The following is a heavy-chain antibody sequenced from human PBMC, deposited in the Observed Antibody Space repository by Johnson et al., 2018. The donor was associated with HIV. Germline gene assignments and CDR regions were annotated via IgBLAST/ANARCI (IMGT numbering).Heavy chain of an antibody. CDR1: GFTFSSYG. V-gene: IGHV3-33*01. Sequence: QVQLVESGGGVAQPGGSLRLSCAASGFTFSSYGMHWVRQAPGTGLEWVAVIQSDETTKYYADSVKGRFTISRDNSKKTLYLQMNSLRAEDTAVYYCASLGGSYSLDIWGQGTMVTVSS. CDR2: IQSDETTK. J-gene: IGHJ3*02. D-gene: IGHD1-26*01. CDR3: ASLGGSYSLDI.